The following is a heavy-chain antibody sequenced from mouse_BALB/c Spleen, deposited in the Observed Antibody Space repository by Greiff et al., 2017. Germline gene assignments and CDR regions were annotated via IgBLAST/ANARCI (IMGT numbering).Heavy chain of an antibody. Sequence: EVHLVESGPGLVKPSQSLSLTCSVTGYSITSGYYWNWIRQFPGNKLEWMGYISYDGSNNYNPSLKNRISITRDTSKNQFFLKLNSVTTEDTATYYCAREGYDYGTEAMDYWGQGTSVTVSS. CDR1: GYSITSGYY. J-gene: IGHJ4*01. V-gene: IGHV3-6*02. CDR2: ISYDGSN. CDR3: AREGYDYGTEAMDY. D-gene: IGHD2-4*01.